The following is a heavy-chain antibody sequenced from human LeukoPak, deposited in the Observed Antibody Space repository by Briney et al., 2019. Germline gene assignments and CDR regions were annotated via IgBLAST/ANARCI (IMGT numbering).Heavy chain of an antibody. Sequence: SETLSLTCTVSGASVSSNSDYWSWIRQPPGKGLEWIGNIYNSGSTNYNPSLKSRASISVDMSKNQFSLKLNSVTAVDTAVYYCARGPGGTLHHWGQGTLVTVSS. D-gene: IGHD4-23*01. CDR1: GASVSSNSDY. CDR3: ARGPGGTLHH. CDR2: IYNSGST. J-gene: IGHJ5*02. V-gene: IGHV4-61*01.